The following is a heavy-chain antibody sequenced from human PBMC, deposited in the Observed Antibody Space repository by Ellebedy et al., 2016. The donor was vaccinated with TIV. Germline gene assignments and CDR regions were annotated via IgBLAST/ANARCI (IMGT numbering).Heavy chain of an antibody. Sequence: AASVKVSCKASGFTFITSGVQWLRQARGQRLEWIGYIVVGSGDTNYAQKFHERVTITRDMSTSTGYLELSSLTSDDTAVYYCAADLRSSSFYDYWGQGTLVTVSS. V-gene: IGHV1-58*01. CDR1: GFTFITSG. CDR2: IVVGSGDT. D-gene: IGHD6-6*01. J-gene: IGHJ4*02. CDR3: AADLRSSSFYDY.